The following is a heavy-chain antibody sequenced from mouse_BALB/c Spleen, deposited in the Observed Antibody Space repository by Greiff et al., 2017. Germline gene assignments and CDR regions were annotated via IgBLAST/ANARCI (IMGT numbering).Heavy chain of an antibody. CDR3: ARHDDYDGFAY. CDR1: GFSLTSYG. V-gene: IGHV2-6-2*01. Sequence: VHLVESGPDLVAPSQCLSITCTVSGFSLTSYGVHWVRQPPGKGLEWLVVIWSDGSTTYNSALKSRLSISKDNSKSQVYLKMNSLQTDDTAMYYCARHDDYDGFAYWGQGTLVTVSA. D-gene: IGHD2-4*01. CDR2: IWSDGST. J-gene: IGHJ3*01.